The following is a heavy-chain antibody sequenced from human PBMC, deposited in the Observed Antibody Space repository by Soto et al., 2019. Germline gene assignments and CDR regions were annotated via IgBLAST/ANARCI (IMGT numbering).Heavy chain of an antibody. CDR2: DRSSGAT. D-gene: IGHD2-8*01. CDR3: ETRLDSTNDGY. J-gene: IGHJ4*02. CDR1: GQADACPSHY. V-gene: IGHV4-61*01. Sequence: LPITCALSGQADACPSHYWNLNRQPPDKGVDRIAKDRSSGATEYNPSLTGRVTILLETSKNQVSLNLNSVITADTAVYFCETRLDSTNDGYWGEGTRVIVCS.